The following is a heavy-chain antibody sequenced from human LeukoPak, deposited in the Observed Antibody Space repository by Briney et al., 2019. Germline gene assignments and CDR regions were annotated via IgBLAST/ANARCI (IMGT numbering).Heavy chain of an antibody. D-gene: IGHD2-21*02. J-gene: IGHJ6*02. CDR2: INHSGST. CDR3: ARGDIVVATATPKPYYYYYGMDV. V-gene: IGHV4-34*01. CDR1: GGSFSGYY. Sequence: SETLSLTCAVYGGSFSGYYWSWIRQPPGKGLEWIGEINHSGSTNYNPSLKSRVTISVDTSRNQFSLKLSSVTAADTAVYYCARGDIVVATATPKPYYYYYGMDVWGQGTTVTVSS.